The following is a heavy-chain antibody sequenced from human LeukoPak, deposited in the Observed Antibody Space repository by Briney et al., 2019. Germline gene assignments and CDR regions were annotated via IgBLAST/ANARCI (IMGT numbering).Heavy chain of an antibody. J-gene: IGHJ4*02. D-gene: IGHD6-13*01. CDR3: ARVLGYSSSWPFDY. V-gene: IGHV3-48*04. CDR1: GFTFSSYS. Sequence: GGSLRLSCAASGFTFSSYSMNWVRQAPGKGLEWVSYISSTSSTIYYADSVKGRFTISRDDAKNSLYLQMNSLRAEDTAVYYRARVLGYSSSWPFDYWGQGTLVTVSS. CDR2: ISSTSSTI.